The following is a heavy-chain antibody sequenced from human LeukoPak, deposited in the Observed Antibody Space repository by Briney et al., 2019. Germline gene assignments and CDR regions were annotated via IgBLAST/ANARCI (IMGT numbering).Heavy chain of an antibody. Sequence: ASVKVSCKASGYTLTSYGISWVRQAPGQGLEWMGWISTYNGNTNYAQKLQDRVTMTTDTSTSTAYMELRGLRSDDTAVYYCARDRLRYSGYDWNYWGQGTLVTVSS. J-gene: IGHJ4*02. D-gene: IGHD5-12*01. V-gene: IGHV1-18*01. CDR2: ISTYNGNT. CDR3: ARDRLRYSGYDWNY. CDR1: GYTLTSYG.